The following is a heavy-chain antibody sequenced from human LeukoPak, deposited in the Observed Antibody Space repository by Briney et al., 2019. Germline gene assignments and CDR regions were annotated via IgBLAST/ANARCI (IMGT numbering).Heavy chain of an antibody. J-gene: IGHJ5*02. V-gene: IGHV4-34*01. D-gene: IGHD3-3*01. CDR2: INHSGST. CDR1: GGSFSGYY. Sequence: PSETLSLTCAVYGGSFSGYYWSWIRQPPGKGLEWIGEINHSGSTNYNPSLKSRVTISVDTSKNQFSLKLSSVTAADTAVYYCARGASMGIQFFASWFHRWGQGTLVTVSS. CDR3: ARGASMGIQFFASWFHR.